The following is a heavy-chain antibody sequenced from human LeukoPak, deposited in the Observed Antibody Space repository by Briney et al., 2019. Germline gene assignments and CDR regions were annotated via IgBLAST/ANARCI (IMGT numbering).Heavy chain of an antibody. D-gene: IGHD2-2*01. J-gene: IGHJ4*02. Sequence: GGSLRLSCAASGFTFSSYSMSWVRQAPAKGLEWVSGISGSDSSTDYADSVKGRFTISRDNSKNTLYLQMNSLRVEDTAVYYCAKDPGYQVVYCFDYWGQGTLVTVSS. CDR3: AKDPGYQVVYCFDY. CDR1: GFTFSSYS. V-gene: IGHV3-23*01. CDR2: ISGSDSST.